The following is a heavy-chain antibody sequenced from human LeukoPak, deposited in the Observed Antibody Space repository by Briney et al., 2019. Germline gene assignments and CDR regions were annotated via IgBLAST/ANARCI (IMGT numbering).Heavy chain of an antibody. V-gene: IGHV3-33*01. CDR3: ARGGIAVAGTLDY. D-gene: IGHD6-19*01. CDR2: IWYDGSNK. CDR1: GSTFSSYG. Sequence: GRSLRLSCAASGSTFSSYGMHWVRQAPGKGLEWVAVIWYDGSNKYYADSVKGRFTISRDNSKNTLYLQMNSLRAEDTAVYYCARGGIAVAGTLDYWGQGTLVTVSS. J-gene: IGHJ4*02.